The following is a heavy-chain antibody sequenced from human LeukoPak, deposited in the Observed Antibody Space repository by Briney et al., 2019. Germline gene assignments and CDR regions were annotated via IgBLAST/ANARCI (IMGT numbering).Heavy chain of an antibody. CDR2: IIPIFGTA. CDR3: AALGVVTATLDY. CDR1: GGTFSSYA. Sequence: SVKVSCKASGGTFSSYAISWVRQAPGQGREWMGRIIPIFGTANYAQKFQGRVTITTDESTSTAYMELSSLRSEDTAVYYCAALGVVTATLDYWGQGTLVTVSS. J-gene: IGHJ4*02. D-gene: IGHD2-21*02. V-gene: IGHV1-69*05.